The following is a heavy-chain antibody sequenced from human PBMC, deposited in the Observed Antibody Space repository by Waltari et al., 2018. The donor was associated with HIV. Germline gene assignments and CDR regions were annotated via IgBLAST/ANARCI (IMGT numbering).Heavy chain of an antibody. CDR2: FDAEEGEA. CDR3: TAGEPPGGY. J-gene: IGHJ4*02. D-gene: IGHD1-1*01. V-gene: IGHV1-24*01. Sequence: QVQLVQSGAEVKKPGAAVKVSCKVSGYTLSELSMHWVRQAAGKGFEWMGGFDAEEGEAIYAQKFQGRVTMTEDTSTDTAYMEVANLKFEDTAVYYCTAGEPPGGYWGQGTLVTVSS. CDR1: GYTLSELS.